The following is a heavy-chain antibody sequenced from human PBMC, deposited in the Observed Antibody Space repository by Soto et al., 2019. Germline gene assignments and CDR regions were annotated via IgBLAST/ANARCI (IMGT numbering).Heavy chain of an antibody. V-gene: IGHV4-34*01. CDR3: ARENHYYYYYYMDV. J-gene: IGHJ6*03. CDR1: GGSFSGYY. CDR2: INHSGST. Sequence: TLSLTCAVYGGSFSGYYWSWIRQPPGKGLEWIGEINHSGSTNYNPSLKSRVTISVDTSKNQFSLKLSSVTAADTAVYYCARENHYYYYYYMDVWGKGTTVTVSS.